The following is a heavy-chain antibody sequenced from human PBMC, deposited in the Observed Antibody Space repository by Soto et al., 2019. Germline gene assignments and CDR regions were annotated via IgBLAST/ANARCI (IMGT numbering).Heavy chain of an antibody. CDR2: IIPVFGTA. D-gene: IGHD3-22*01. J-gene: IGHJ3*02. V-gene: IGHV1-69*12. Sequence: QVQLVQSGAEVKKPGSSVTVSCKASGATVNTFINYGITWVRQAPGQGLEWMGGIIPVFGTANYAQKCQGRVTISADESTRTAYMERSSLRSEDTAVHYCARGAATKIVVVMDDAFERWGQGTMVTVSS. CDR1: GATVNTFINYG. CDR3: ARGAATKIVVVMDDAFER.